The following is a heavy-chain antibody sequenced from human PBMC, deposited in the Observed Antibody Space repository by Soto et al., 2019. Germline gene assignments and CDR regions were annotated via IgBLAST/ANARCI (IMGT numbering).Heavy chain of an antibody. CDR3: ARASGDLVSYYYYYYMDV. Sequence: EVQLVESGGGLVQPGGSLRLSCAASGFTFSSYWMHWVRQAPGKGLVWVSRINSDGSSTSYADSVKGRFTISRDNDKNTMYLQMNSLRAEDTAVYYCARASGDLVSYYYYYYMDVWGKGTTVTVSS. CDR2: INSDGSST. D-gene: IGHD2-2*01. CDR1: GFTFSSYW. V-gene: IGHV3-74*01. J-gene: IGHJ6*03.